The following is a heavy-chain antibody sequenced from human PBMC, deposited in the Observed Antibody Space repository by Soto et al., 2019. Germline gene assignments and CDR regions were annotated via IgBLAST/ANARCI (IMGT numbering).Heavy chain of an antibody. CDR2: IIPILGIA. CDR3: ASGGGLTEFDY. D-gene: IGHD2-15*01. Sequence: QVQLVQSGAEVKKPGSSVKVSCKASGGTFSSYTISWVRQAPGQGLEWMGRIIPILGIANYAQKFQGRVTITADKSTSTAYMELSSLRSEDTAVYYCASGGGLTEFDYWGQGTLVTVSS. CDR1: GGTFSSYT. J-gene: IGHJ4*02. V-gene: IGHV1-69*02.